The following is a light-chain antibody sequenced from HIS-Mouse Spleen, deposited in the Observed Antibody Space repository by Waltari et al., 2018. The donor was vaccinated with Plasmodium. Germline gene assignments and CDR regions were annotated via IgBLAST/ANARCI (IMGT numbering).Light chain of an antibody. CDR1: QSISSY. J-gene: IGKJ1*01. CDR3: QQSYSSWT. V-gene: IGKV1-39*01. CDR2: AAS. Sequence: DIQMTQSPSSVSASVGDRVTITCRASQSISSYLNWYQQKPGHAPKLLIYAASSLQSGVTSRFSGSGSGTDFTLTISSMQPEDVATCYCQQSYSSWTFGQGTKVEIK.